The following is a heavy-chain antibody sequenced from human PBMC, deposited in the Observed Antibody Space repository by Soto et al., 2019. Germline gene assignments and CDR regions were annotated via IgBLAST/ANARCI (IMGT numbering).Heavy chain of an antibody. Sequence: QVQLVESGGGLVEPGGSLRLSCADSGFKFGDHYMTWIRQAPGKGLEWVSKISGDGTTQYYADSVKGRFTVSRDNAKNSLHLQMNSLRAEDTALYYCAGDPFYYASGFWGQGTLVTVSS. CDR3: AGDPFYYASGF. CDR1: GFKFGDHY. CDR2: ISGDGTTQ. D-gene: IGHD3-16*01. J-gene: IGHJ4*02. V-gene: IGHV3-11*01.